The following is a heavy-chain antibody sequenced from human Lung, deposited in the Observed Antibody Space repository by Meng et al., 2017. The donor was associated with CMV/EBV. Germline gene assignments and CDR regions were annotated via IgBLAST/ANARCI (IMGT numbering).Heavy chain of an antibody. J-gene: IGHJ6*04. CDR1: GFTFSSYA. CDR3: AKDALRFLEWLSPRVYYYYYGMAV. D-gene: IGHD3-3*01. Sequence: ESLKISXAASGFTFSSYAMSWVRQAPGKGLEWVSAISGSGGSTYYADSVKGRFTISRDNSKNTLYLQMNSLRAEDTAVYYCAKDALRFLEWLSPRVYYYYYGMAVWGKGTTVTFSS. CDR2: ISGSGGST. V-gene: IGHV3-23*01.